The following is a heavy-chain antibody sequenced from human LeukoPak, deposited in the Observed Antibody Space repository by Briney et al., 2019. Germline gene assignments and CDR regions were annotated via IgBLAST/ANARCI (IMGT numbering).Heavy chain of an antibody. D-gene: IGHD3-10*01. J-gene: IGHJ5*02. CDR2: INPNSGGT. V-gene: IGHV1-2*02. Sequence: ASVKVSCKASGYTFSGYYIFWVRRAPGQGLEWMGWINPNSGGTNYAQEFQGRVTMTRDTSIATAYMELSTLRSDDTAVYYCALIGDHAWFDPWGQGTLVTVSS. CDR1: GYTFSGYY. CDR3: ALIGDHAWFDP.